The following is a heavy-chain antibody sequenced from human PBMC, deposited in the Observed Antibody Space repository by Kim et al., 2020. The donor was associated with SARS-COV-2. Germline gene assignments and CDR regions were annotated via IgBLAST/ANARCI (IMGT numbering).Heavy chain of an antibody. D-gene: IGHD3-10*01. V-gene: IGHV3-23*01. CDR2: ISGGGSST. Sequence: GGSLRLSCAASGFTFSTYVMSWVRQAPGKGLEWVSAISGGGSSTYYADSVKGRFTSSTDNSKNTLYLQINSLRAEDTAIYYCAKNVWVGEEMENYGLDVWGQGTTVTVSS. J-gene: IGHJ6*02. CDR1: GFTFSTYV. CDR3: AKNVWVGEEMENYGLDV.